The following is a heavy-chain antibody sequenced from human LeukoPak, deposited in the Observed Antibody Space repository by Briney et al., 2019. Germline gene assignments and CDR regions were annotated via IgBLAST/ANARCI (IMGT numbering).Heavy chain of an antibody. D-gene: IGHD3-22*01. J-gene: IGHJ4*02. CDR3: ARGRLFYDSSGYYYGLRFDY. Sequence: SETLSLTCAVYGGSFSGYYWSWIRQPPGKGLEWIGEINHSGSTNYNPSLKSRVTISVGTSKNQFPLKLSSVTAADTAVYYCARGRLFYDSSGYYYGLRFDYWGQGTLVTVSS. CDR2: INHSGST. CDR1: GGSFSGYY. V-gene: IGHV4-34*01.